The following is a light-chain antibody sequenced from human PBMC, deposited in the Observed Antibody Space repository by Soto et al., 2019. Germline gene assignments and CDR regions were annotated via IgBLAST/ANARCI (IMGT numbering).Light chain of an antibody. J-gene: IGLJ3*02. CDR2: EVN. Sequence: QSALTQPASVSGSPGQSITISCTGTSSDIGSYNFVSWYQQHPGKAPKLMISEVNKRPSGVSNRFSGSKSGNTASLTISGLQAEDEADYYCYSRAGSGPPWVFGGGTKLTVL. CDR1: SSDIGSYNF. V-gene: IGLV2-23*02. CDR3: YSRAGSGPPWV.